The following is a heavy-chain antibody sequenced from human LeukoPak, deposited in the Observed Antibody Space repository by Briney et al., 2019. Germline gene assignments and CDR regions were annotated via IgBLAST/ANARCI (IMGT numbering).Heavy chain of an antibody. J-gene: IGHJ6*03. CDR2: INPFFGAA. CDR3: ARAISARRFDYYYMDV. CDR1: GATFSSYI. Sequence: ASVKVSCKASGATFSSYIITWVRQAPGQGLEWMGGINPFFGAANYAQKFQGRVTITADGSTSTAYMELSSLRSDDSAVYYCARAISARRFDYYYMDVWGKGTTVTVSS. V-gene: IGHV1-69*13. D-gene: IGHD6-6*01.